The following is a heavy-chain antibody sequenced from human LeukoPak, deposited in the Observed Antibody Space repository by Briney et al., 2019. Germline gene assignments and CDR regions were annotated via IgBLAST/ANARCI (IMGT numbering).Heavy chain of an antibody. D-gene: IGHD3-10*01. CDR2: ISAYNGNT. CDR3: AMNPDRYYYYYMDV. J-gene: IGHJ6*03. Sequence: GASVKVSCKASGYTFTSYGISWVRQAPGQGLEWMGWISAYNGNTNYAQKLQGRVTMTTDTSTSTAYMELRSLRSDDTAVYYCAMNPDRYYYYYMDVWGKGTTVTVSS. V-gene: IGHV1-18*01. CDR1: GYTFTSYG.